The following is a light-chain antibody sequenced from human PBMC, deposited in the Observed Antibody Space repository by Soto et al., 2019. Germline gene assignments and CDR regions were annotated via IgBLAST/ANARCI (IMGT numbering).Light chain of an antibody. V-gene: IGKV1-5*01. CDR3: QQYNSYLIT. Sequence: DIQISQYQSSLSASVGDRVTITCRASQSISSWLAWYQQKPGKAPKLLIYDASSLESGVPSRFSGSGSGTEFTLTISSLQPDDFATYYCQQYNSYLITFGQGTRLEI. CDR1: QSISSW. CDR2: DAS. J-gene: IGKJ5*01.